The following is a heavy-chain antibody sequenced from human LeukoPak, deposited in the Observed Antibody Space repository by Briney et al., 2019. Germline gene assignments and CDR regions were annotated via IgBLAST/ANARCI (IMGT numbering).Heavy chain of an antibody. J-gene: IGHJ4*02. CDR3: ARDGYNYSDFDY. CDR2: ISYDGSNK. CDR1: GFTFSSYA. Sequence: GGSLRLSCAASGFTFSSYAMHWVRQAPGKGLEWVAVISYDGSNKYYADSVKGRFTISRDNSKNTLYLQMNSLRAEDTAVYYCARDGYNYSDFDYWGQGTLVTVSS. D-gene: IGHD5-24*01. V-gene: IGHV3-30*04.